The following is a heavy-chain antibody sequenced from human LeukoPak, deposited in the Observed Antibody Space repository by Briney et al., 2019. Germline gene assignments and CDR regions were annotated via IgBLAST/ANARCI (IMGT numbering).Heavy chain of an antibody. D-gene: IGHD4-23*01. CDR1: GCTFTGYY. V-gene: IGHV1-2*02. CDR2: INPNSGGT. J-gene: IGHJ4*02. Sequence: ASVKVSCKASGCTFTGYYMHWVRQAPGQGLEWLGWINPNSGGTNYAQKFQGRVTMTRDTSISTAYMESSRLRSDDAAVYYCASSGGLGRKSIDYWGQGTLVTVSS. CDR3: ASSGGLGRKSIDY.